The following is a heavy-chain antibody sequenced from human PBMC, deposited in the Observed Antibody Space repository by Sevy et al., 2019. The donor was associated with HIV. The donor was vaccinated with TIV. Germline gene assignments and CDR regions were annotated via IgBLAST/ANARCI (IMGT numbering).Heavy chain of an antibody. CDR2: IRNDGRTK. Sequence: GGSLRLSCAASGFIFSSYGMHWVRQAPGKALEWVTFIRNDGRTKYYADSVRGRFTISRDNSKRTVYLQMSRLRPEDTAVDYCANARHPAVTTSYGMDVWGQGTTVTVSS. V-gene: IGHV3-30*02. D-gene: IGHD4-17*01. J-gene: IGHJ6*02. CDR1: GFIFSSYG. CDR3: ANARHPAVTTSYGMDV.